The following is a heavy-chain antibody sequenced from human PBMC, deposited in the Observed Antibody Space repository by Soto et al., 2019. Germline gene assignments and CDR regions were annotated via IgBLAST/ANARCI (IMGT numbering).Heavy chain of an antibody. Sequence: QVQLQESGPGLVKPSETLSLTCTVSGGSISSYYWSWIRQPAGKGLEWIGRIYTSGSTNYNPSLKSRVTMSVDTSKNQFSLKLSSVTAADTAVYYWAGGYDSSGYYYNDAFDIWGQGTMVTVSS. CDR3: AGGYDSSGYYYNDAFDI. CDR1: GGSISSYY. CDR2: IYTSGST. J-gene: IGHJ3*02. V-gene: IGHV4-4*07. D-gene: IGHD3-22*01.